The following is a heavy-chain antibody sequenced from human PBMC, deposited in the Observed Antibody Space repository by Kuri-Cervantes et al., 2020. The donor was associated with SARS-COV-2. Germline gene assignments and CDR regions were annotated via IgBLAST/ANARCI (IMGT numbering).Heavy chain of an antibody. V-gene: IGHV1-69*13. D-gene: IGHD2-2*02. Sequence: SVKVSCKASGYTFTSYAMHWVRQAPGQRLEWMGGIIPIFGTANYAQKFQGRVTITADESTSTAYMELSSLRSEDTAVYYCASRYCSSTSCYRGDYYYYYMDVWGKGTTVTVSS. J-gene: IGHJ6*03. CDR2: IIPIFGTA. CDR1: GYTFTSYA. CDR3: ASRYCSSTSCYRGDYYYYYMDV.